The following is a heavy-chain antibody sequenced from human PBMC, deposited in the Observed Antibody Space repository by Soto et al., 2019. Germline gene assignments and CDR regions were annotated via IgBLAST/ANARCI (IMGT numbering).Heavy chain of an antibody. J-gene: IGHJ6*02. CDR2: IYTSGST. CDR1: GGSISSYH. V-gene: IGHV4-4*07. D-gene: IGHD2-8*01. Sequence: QVQLQESGPGLVKPSETLSLTCTVSGGSISSYHWSWIRQPAGKGLEWIGRIYTSGSTNYNPSLKSRVTMSVNTSKTQSSLKVSSVTAADRAVYYCARGVVRNYYVRAVWGQGTTVTVSS. CDR3: ARGVVRNYYVRAV.